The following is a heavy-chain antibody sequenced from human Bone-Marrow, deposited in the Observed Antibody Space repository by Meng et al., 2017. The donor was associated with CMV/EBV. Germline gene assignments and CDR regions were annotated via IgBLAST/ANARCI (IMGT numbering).Heavy chain of an antibody. D-gene: IGHD3-16*01. V-gene: IGHV1-69*04. CDR1: GYTFNSFG. CDR3: ASPEGGDAFDI. CDR2: IIPILGIA. J-gene: IGHJ3*02. Sequence: SVKVSCKASGYTFNSFGVTWVRQAPGQRLEWMGRIIPILGIANYAQKFQGRVTITADKSTSTTYMELSSLRSEDTAVYYCASPEGGDAFDIWGQGTMVTVSS.